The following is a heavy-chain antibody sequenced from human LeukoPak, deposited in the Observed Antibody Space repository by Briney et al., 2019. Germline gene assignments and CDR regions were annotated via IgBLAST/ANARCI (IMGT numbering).Heavy chain of an antibody. CDR2: LSGSGGST. CDR1: GFTFSSNA. Sequence: PGGSLRLSCEASGFTFSSNAMSWVRQAPGKGLEWVSALSGSGGSTYYADSVKGRFTISRDNSKNTLYLQMNSLRAEDTAVYYCAKGGPLGYCSSTSCYLYAFDIWGQGTMVTVSS. D-gene: IGHD2-2*01. CDR3: AKGGPLGYCSSTSCYLYAFDI. V-gene: IGHV3-23*01. J-gene: IGHJ3*02.